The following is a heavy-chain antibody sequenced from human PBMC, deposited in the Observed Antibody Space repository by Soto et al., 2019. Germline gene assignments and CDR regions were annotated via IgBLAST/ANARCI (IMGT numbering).Heavy chain of an antibody. D-gene: IGHD6-19*01. J-gene: IGHJ5*02. CDR1: GYTFTSFG. Sequence: QVQLVQSGTEVKKPGASVRVSCKASGYTFTSFGINWVRQAPGQGLEWMGWITPYNDNTHYAQNLQGRVTMTADTSTSTAYMELRSLTSDDTAVYYCARCSSGSYGGNWFDPWGQGTLVTVSS. CDR2: ITPYNDNT. V-gene: IGHV1-18*01. CDR3: ARCSSGSYGGNWFDP.